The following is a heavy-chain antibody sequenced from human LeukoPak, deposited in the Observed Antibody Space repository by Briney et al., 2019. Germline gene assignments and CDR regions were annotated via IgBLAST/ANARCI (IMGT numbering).Heavy chain of an antibody. V-gene: IGHV1-69*05. D-gene: IGHD3-22*01. Sequence: GASVKVSCKASGGTFSSYAISWVRQAPGQGLEWMGGIIPIFGTANYAQKFEGRVTITTDESTSTAYMEVSSLRSEDTAVYYCARGIDTYYYDSSGLIWAFDIWGQGTMVTVSS. CDR3: ARGIDTYYYDSSGLIWAFDI. J-gene: IGHJ3*02. CDR1: GGTFSSYA. CDR2: IIPIFGTA.